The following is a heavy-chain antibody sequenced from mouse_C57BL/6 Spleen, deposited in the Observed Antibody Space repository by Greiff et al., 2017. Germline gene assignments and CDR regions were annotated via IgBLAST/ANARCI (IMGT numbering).Heavy chain of an antibody. CDR2: IYPGDGDT. J-gene: IGHJ2*01. CDR1: GYAFSSYW. CDR3: ARSYYDYDAFDY. Sequence: QVQLQQSGAELVKPGASVKISCKASGYAFSSYWMNWVKQRPGKGLEWIGQIYPGDGDTNYNGKFKGKATLTADKSSSTAYMQLSSLTSEDSAVYFCARSYYDYDAFDYWGQGTTLTVSS. D-gene: IGHD2-4*01. V-gene: IGHV1-80*01.